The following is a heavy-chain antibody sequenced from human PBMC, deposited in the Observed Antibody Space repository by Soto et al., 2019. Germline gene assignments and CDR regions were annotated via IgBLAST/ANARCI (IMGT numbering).Heavy chain of an antibody. J-gene: IGHJ6*02. Sequence: PGESLKISCKGSGYSFTNYWISWVRQMPGKGLEWMGRIDPSDSYIKYSPSFQGHVTISADNSISTAYLQWSSLKASDTAMYYCARHDCTSPRCYNFGMDVRGQGTTVTVSS. CDR3: ARHDCTSPRCYNFGMDV. CDR2: IDPSDSYI. CDR1: GYSFTNYW. D-gene: IGHD2-2*02. V-gene: IGHV5-10-1*01.